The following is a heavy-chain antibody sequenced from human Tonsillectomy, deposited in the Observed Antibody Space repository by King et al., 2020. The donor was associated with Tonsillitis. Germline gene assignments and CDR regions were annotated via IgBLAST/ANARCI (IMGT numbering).Heavy chain of an antibody. D-gene: IGHD3-16*01. V-gene: IGHV3-73*01. CDR1: VFTFSGSA. Sequence: QLVQSGGGLVQPGGSLKLSCAASVFTFSGSAMHWVRQASGKGREWVGRIRSKANSYATAYSASVKGRFTISRDDSKNTAYLQMNSLKTEDTAVYYCTSTEGGSFDYWGQGTLVTVSS. CDR3: TSTEGGSFDY. CDR2: IRSKANSYAT. J-gene: IGHJ4*02.